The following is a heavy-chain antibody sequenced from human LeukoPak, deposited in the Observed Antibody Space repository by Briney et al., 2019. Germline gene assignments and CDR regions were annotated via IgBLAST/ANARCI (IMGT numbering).Heavy chain of an antibody. CDR1: GFTFSSYW. CDR3: AASSDAPGDY. D-gene: IGHD2-2*01. J-gene: IGHJ4*02. Sequence: GGSLRLSCAASGFTFSSYWMSWVRQAPGKGLEWVANIKEDGSVKYYVGSVKGRFTISRDNAENSLYLQMNSLRAEDTTVYYCAASSDAPGDYWGQGTLVTVSS. CDR2: IKEDGSVK. V-gene: IGHV3-7*01.